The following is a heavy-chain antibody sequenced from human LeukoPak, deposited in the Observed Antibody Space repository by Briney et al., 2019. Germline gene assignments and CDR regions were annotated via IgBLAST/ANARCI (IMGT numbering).Heavy chain of an antibody. CDR1: GTPFRSYY. J-gene: IGHJ4*02. V-gene: IGHV4-34*12. Sequence: SETLSLTCAVSGTPFRSYYWNWIRQPPGKGLEWIGEILHSGSTNYNPSLKTRVTISIDTSKNQFSLKLSSVTAADTAIYYCARAPLWTKAARPFDSWGQGTLVTVSS. CDR3: ARAPLWTKAARPFDS. CDR2: ILHSGST. D-gene: IGHD6-6*01.